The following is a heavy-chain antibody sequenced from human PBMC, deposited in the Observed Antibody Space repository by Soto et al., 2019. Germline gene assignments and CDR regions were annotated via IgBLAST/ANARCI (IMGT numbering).Heavy chain of an antibody. D-gene: IGHD2-15*01. CDR3: ARGGARWPGYFDY. Sequence: SETLSLTCSVSGGSISGDYYWSWIRQSPEKGLEWIGYIYYSASSYANPAHQGRLSMSLDTSENLFALKLRAVTGEDTAVYCCARGGARWPGYFDYWGQGTLVKVSS. CDR1: GGSISGDYY. V-gene: IGHV4-30-4*02. J-gene: IGHJ4*02. CDR2: IYYSASS.